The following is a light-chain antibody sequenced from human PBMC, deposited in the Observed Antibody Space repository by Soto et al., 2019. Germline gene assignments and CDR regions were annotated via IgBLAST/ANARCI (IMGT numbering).Light chain of an antibody. Sequence: DIVMTQSPDSLAVSLGERATFNCKSSQSILDRSKNKYYLAWYQQKSGQPPKLLSYWASLRESGVPDRFTGSGSGTDFNLTISSRQAEDVAVYYCQQYFTSPWTFGQGTKVDI. J-gene: IGKJ1*01. CDR3: QQYFTSPWT. V-gene: IGKV4-1*01. CDR1: QSILDRSKNKYY. CDR2: WAS.